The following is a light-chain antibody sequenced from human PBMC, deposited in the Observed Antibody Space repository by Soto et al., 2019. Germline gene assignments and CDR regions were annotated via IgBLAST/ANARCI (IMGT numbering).Light chain of an antibody. CDR2: EVS. V-gene: IGLV2-8*01. J-gene: IGLJ1*01. Sequence: QAVLTQPPSASGSPGQSVTISCIGTSSDVGGYNYVSWYQQHPGKAPKLMIYEVSKRPSGVPDRFSGSKSGNTASLSVSGLQAEDEADYYCSSYAGSNNLYVFGTGTKLTVL. CDR3: SSYAGSNNLYV. CDR1: SSDVGGYNY.